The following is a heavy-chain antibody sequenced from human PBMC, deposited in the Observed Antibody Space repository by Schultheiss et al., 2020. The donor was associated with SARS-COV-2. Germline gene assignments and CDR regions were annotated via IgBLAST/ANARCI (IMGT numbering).Heavy chain of an antibody. D-gene: IGHD3-16*01. V-gene: IGHV4-61*01. CDR1: GYSISSGYY. Sequence: SETLSLTCTVSGYSISSGYYWGWIRQPPGKGLEWIAYIHFSGTTNYNPSLKSRVTISLDTSKNQFSLRLNSVTTADTAVYYCARGGHPLSNWFDPWGQGTLVTVSS. J-gene: IGHJ5*02. CDR3: ARGGHPLSNWFDP. CDR2: IHFSGTT.